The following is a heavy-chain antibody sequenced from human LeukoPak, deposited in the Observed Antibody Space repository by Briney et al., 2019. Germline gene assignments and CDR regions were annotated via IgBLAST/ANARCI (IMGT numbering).Heavy chain of an antibody. Sequence: PGGSLRLSCTAPGFTFSSYWMTWVRQAPGKGLEWVANIKQDGSENYYVDSVTGRFTISRDNAKNSLYLQMNSLRGEDTAVYYCARDVNGYRDYWGQGTLVTVSS. CDR1: GFTFSSYW. J-gene: IGHJ4*02. CDR3: ARDVNGYRDY. D-gene: IGHD2-8*01. V-gene: IGHV3-7*01. CDR2: IKQDGSEN.